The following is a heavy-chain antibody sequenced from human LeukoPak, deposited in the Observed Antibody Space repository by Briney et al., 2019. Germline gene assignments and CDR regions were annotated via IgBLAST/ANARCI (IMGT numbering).Heavy chain of an antibody. V-gene: IGHV3-23*01. J-gene: IGHJ5*02. CDR1: GFTFSSYA. D-gene: IGHD3-10*01. CDR3: AKDTYGIKLNWFDP. CDR2: ISGSGGST. Sequence: GGSLRLSCAAPGFTFSSYAMSWVRQAPGKGLEWVSAISGSGGSTYYADSVKGRFTISRDNSKNTLYLQMNSLRAEDTAVYYCAKDTYGIKLNWFDPWGQGTLVTVSS.